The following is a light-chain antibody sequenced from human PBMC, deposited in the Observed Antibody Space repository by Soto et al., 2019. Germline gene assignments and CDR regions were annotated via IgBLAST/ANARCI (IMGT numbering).Light chain of an antibody. Sequence: DILMSQSPLSRAVTPGKPASSSCRTIQTLLHSHGYHYFDWYLQKPGQSPQLLIYLASNRASGVPDRFSGSGSGTDFTLKISRVEAEDVGVYYCMQVLQSPITFGQGTRLEIK. J-gene: IGKJ5*01. CDR1: QTLLHSHGYHY. CDR3: MQVLQSPIT. CDR2: LAS. V-gene: IGKV2-28*01.